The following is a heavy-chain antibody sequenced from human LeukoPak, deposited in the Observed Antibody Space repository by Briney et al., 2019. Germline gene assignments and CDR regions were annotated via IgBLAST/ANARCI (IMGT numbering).Heavy chain of an antibody. CDR3: ARDSYDSSGNYLDS. CDR2: IIPIFGTA. D-gene: IGHD3-22*01. J-gene: IGHJ4*02. V-gene: IGHV1-69*05. CDR1: GYTFTSYA. Sequence: ASVKVSCKASGYTFTSYAMNWVRQAPGQGLEWMGWIIPIFGTANYAQKFQGRVTVTTDTSTTTAYMELRSLRSDDTAVYYCARDSYDSSGNYLDSWGQGTRVTVSS.